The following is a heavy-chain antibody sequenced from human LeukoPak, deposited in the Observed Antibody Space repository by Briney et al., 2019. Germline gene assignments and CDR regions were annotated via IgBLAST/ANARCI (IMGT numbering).Heavy chain of an antibody. Sequence: SETLSLTCTVSGGSISSYYWSWIRQPPGKGLEWIGYIYYSGSTNYNPSLKSRVTISVDTSKNQFSLKLSSVTAADTAVYYCARGDPSTSCYDYWGQGTLVTVSS. CDR1: GGSISSYY. CDR2: IYYSGST. CDR3: ARGDPSTSCYDY. J-gene: IGHJ4*02. V-gene: IGHV4-59*12. D-gene: IGHD2-2*01.